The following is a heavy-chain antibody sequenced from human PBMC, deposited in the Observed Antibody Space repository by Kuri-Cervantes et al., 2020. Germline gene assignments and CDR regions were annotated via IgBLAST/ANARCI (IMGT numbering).Heavy chain of an antibody. Sequence: SETLSLTCAVYGGSFSGYYWSWIRQPPGKGLEWTGEINHSGSTNYNPSLKSRVTISVDTSKNQFSLKLSSVTAADTAVYYCASVFGESHFDYWGQGTLVTVSS. D-gene: IGHD3-10*02. CDR2: INHSGST. V-gene: IGHV4-34*01. J-gene: IGHJ4*02. CDR1: GGSFSGYY. CDR3: ASVFGESHFDY.